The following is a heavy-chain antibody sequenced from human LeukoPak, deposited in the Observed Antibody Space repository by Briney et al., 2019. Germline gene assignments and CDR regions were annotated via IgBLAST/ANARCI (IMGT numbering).Heavy chain of an antibody. V-gene: IGHV3-72*01. J-gene: IGHJ4*02. CDR3: ARVSSIVGARDFDY. CDR2: SRNKANSYTT. D-gene: IGHD1-26*01. CDR1: GFTFSSYS. Sequence: GGSLRLSCAASGFTFSSYSMNWVRQAPGKGLEWVGRSRNKANSYTTEYAASVKGRFTISRDDSKTSLYVQMNSLKTEDTAVYYCARVSSIVGARDFDYWGQGTLATVSS.